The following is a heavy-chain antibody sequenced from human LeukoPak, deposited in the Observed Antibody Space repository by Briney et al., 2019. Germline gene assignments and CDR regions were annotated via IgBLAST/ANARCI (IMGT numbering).Heavy chain of an antibody. Sequence: GESLRLSCAASGFTFSSYAMSWVRQPPGKGLEWVSAISGSGGSTYYADSVKSRFTISKDNSKNPLYLQMNSLRAEDTAVYYCAKDRRRFKAFTMIVVVNDAFDIWGQGTMVTVSS. J-gene: IGHJ3*02. V-gene: IGHV3-23*01. CDR2: ISGSGGST. D-gene: IGHD3-22*01. CDR3: AKDRRRFKAFTMIVVVNDAFDI. CDR1: GFTFSSYA.